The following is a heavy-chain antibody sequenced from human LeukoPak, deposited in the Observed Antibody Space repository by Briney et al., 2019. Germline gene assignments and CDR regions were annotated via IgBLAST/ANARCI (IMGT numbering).Heavy chain of an antibody. CDR2: IYYSGST. CDR3: ARVYSYGEIWFDP. Sequence: SETLSLTCTVSGGSISSSSYYWGWIRQPPGKGLEWIGSIYYSGSTYYNPSLKSRVTISIDTSKNQFSLKMSSVTAADTAVYYCARVYSYGEIWFDPWGHGTLVTVSS. D-gene: IGHD5-18*01. V-gene: IGHV4-39*07. CDR1: GGSISSSSYY. J-gene: IGHJ5*02.